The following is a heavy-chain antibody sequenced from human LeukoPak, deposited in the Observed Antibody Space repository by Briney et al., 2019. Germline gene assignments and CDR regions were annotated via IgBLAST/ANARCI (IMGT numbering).Heavy chain of an antibody. J-gene: IGHJ4*02. CDR2: ISSSSSYI. D-gene: IGHD6-6*01. Sequence: PGGSLRLSCAASGVTFSSYSMNWGRQAPGGGREWGSSISSSSSYIYYEDSVKGGFIISRDNAKNSLYLQMNSLRAEETAVYYCPRAFLVSARPTYFDYWGQGTVVSVSS. CDR1: GVTFSSYS. V-gene: IGHV3-21*01. CDR3: PRAFLVSARPTYFDY.